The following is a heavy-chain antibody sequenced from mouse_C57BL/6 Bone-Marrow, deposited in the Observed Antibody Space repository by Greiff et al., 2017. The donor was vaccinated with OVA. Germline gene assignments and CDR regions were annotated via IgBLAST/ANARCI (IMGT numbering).Heavy chain of an antibody. V-gene: IGHV1-82*01. D-gene: IGHD2-1*01. J-gene: IGHJ2*01. CDR3: AKRGGNPFDY. Sequence: QVQLKQSGPELVKPGASVKISCKASGYAFSSSWMNWVKQRPGKGLEWIGRIYPGDGDTNYNGKFKGKATLTADKSSSTAYMQLSSLTSEDSAVHFCAKRGGNPFDYWGQGTTLTVSS. CDR2: IYPGDGDT. CDR1: GYAFSSSW.